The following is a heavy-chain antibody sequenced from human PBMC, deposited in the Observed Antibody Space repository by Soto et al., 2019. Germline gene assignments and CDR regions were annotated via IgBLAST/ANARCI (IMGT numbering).Heavy chain of an antibody. D-gene: IGHD6-19*01. J-gene: IGHJ1*01. Sequence: EVQLLESGGGLVQPGGSLRFSCAASGFTFSTYAMSWVRQAPGKGLEWVSGISGSGSTTYYADSVKGRFTISRDNSKKPLYLQMNSLRAEDTAVYYCASSDWYNPGGYFQHWGQGTLVTVSS. V-gene: IGHV3-23*01. CDR1: GFTFSTYA. CDR2: ISGSGSTT. CDR3: ASSDWYNPGGYFQH.